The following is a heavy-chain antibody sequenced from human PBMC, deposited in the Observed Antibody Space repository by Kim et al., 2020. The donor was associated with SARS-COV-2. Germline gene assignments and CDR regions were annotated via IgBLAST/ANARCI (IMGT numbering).Heavy chain of an antibody. V-gene: IGHV3-64D*09. CDR1: GFTFSSYA. CDR2: TSSNGGST. J-gene: IGHJ6*02. Sequence: GGSLRLSCSASGFTFSSYAMHWVRQAPGKGLEYVSATSSNGGSTYYADSVKGRFTISRDNSKNTLYLQMSSLRAEDTAVYYCVKSIAARYYYGMDVWGQGTTVTGSS. CDR3: VKSIAARYYYGMDV. D-gene: IGHD6-6*01.